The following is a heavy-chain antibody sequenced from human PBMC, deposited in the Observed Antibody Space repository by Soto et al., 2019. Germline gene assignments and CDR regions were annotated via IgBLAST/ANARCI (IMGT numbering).Heavy chain of an antibody. CDR2: ISSRSYTI. Sequence: VQLVESGGGLVQPGGSLRLSCAASGFSFSTYSMNWVRQAPGKGLEWVSYISSRSYTIYYIDSVKGRFTISRDNAKSSLYLQMNSLRDEDTAVYYCARGGSRSDNGMDVWGQGTTVTVSS. CDR1: GFSFSTYS. CDR3: ARGGSRSDNGMDV. D-gene: IGHD3-16*01. V-gene: IGHV3-48*02. J-gene: IGHJ6*02.